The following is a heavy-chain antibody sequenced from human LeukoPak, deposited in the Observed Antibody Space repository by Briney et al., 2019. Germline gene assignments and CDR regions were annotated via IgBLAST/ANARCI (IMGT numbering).Heavy chain of an antibody. CDR3: ARHRRNTMIGTASSRGFDY. D-gene: IGHD3-22*01. J-gene: IGHJ4*02. CDR1: GYSFTSYW. V-gene: IGHV5-51*01. Sequence: GASLKISCKASGYSFTSYWIGWVRQMPGEGLEWMGIIYPADSDTTYSPSFQGQVTISADKSISTAYLQWSSLKASDTAMYYCARHRRNTMIGTASSRGFDYWGQGTLVTVSS. CDR2: IYPADSDT.